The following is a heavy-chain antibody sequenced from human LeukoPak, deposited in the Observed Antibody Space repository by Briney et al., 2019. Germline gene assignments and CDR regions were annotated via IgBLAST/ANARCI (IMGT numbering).Heavy chain of an antibody. Sequence: ASVKVSCKASGYTFIGYYMHWVRQAPGQGLEWMGWINPNSGGTNYAQKFQGRVTMTRDTSISTAYMELSRLRSDDTAVYYCAREYSSGWYYGYWGQGTLVTVSS. CDR2: INPNSGGT. V-gene: IGHV1-2*02. CDR1: GYTFIGYY. D-gene: IGHD6-19*01. J-gene: IGHJ4*02. CDR3: AREYSSGWYYGY.